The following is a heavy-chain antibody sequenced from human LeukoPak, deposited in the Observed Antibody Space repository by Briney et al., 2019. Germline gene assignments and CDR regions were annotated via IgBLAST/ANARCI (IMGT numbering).Heavy chain of an antibody. D-gene: IGHD2-8*01. V-gene: IGHV4-34*01. J-gene: IGHJ5*02. CDR3: ARGHGVYNWFDP. CDR1: GGSFSGYY. CDR2: INHSGST. Sequence: PSETLSLTCAVYGGSFSGYYWSWIRQPPGKGLEWIGEINHSGSTNYNPSLKSRVTISVDTSKNQFSLKLSSVTAADTAVYYCARGHGVYNWFDPWGQGTLVTVSS.